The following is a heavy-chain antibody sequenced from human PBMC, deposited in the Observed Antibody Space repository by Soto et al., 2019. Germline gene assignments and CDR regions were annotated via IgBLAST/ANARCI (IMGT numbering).Heavy chain of an antibody. J-gene: IGHJ6*02. CDR2: IYPDDSET. Sequence: GESLKISCSTSGYNFRTFWIGWLRQMPGKGLEWMGLIYPDDSETKYSPSFQGQVTISADKSISTAYLQWSSLKASDTAMYYCARHVTMVEAYGMDVWGQGTTVTVSS. CDR1: GYNFRTFW. V-gene: IGHV5-51*01. CDR3: ARHVTMVEAYGMDV. D-gene: IGHD3-10*01.